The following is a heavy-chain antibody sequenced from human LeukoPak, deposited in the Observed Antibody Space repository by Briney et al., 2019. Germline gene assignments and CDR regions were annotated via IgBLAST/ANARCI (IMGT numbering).Heavy chain of an antibody. CDR1: GYTFTSYA. Sequence: VASVKVSCKASGYTFTSYAMNWVRQAPGQGLEWMGWINTNTGNPTYAQGFTGRFVFSLDTSVSTAYLQISSLKAEDTAVYYCAREFYDTRYCSSTSCLRGTDRGFNWFDPWGQGTLVTVSS. D-gene: IGHD2-2*01. CDR2: INTNTGNP. V-gene: IGHV7-4-1*02. J-gene: IGHJ5*02. CDR3: AREFYDTRYCSSTSCLRGTDRGFNWFDP.